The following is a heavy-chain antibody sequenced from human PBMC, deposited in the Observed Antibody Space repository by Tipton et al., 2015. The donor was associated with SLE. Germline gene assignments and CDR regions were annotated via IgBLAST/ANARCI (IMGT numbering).Heavy chain of an antibody. V-gene: IGHV4-38-2*01. CDR3: ARVYPRLRIFGWFDP. D-gene: IGHD4-17*01. CDR1: GYSISSGYY. Sequence: GLVKPSEILSLTCGVSGYSISSGYYWGWIRQPPGKGLEWIGSIYHTGGTNYNPSLKSRVTISVDTSKNQFSLKLSSVTAADTAVYYCARVYPRLRIFGWFDPWGQGTLVTVSS. CDR2: IYHTGGT. J-gene: IGHJ5*02.